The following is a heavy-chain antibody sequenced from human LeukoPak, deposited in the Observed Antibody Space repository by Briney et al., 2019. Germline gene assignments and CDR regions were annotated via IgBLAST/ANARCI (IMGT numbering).Heavy chain of an antibody. CDR2: IRYDGGNK. D-gene: IGHD6-19*01. Sequence: GGSLRLSCAASGFTFSSYGMHWVRQAPGKGLEWVAFIRYDGGNKYYADSVKGRFTISRDNSKNTLYLQMNSLRAEDTAVYYCAKDSQYSSGWYGRYYYYGMDVWGQGTTVTVSS. CDR3: AKDSQYSSGWYGRYYYYGMDV. V-gene: IGHV3-30*02. CDR1: GFTFSSYG. J-gene: IGHJ6*02.